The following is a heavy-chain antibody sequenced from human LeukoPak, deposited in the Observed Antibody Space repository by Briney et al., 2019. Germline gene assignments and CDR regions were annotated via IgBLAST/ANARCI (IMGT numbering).Heavy chain of an antibody. V-gene: IGHV3-74*01. Sequence: GGSLRLSCAASGFTFSRYWMHWVRHAPGRGLVWVSRINTDGTTTHYADSMEGRFTISRDNAKNTLYLQMNNLRAEDTAVYYCTRGFWGWEVDFWGQGTLVTVSS. CDR3: TRGFWGWEVDF. J-gene: IGHJ4*02. D-gene: IGHD3-16*01. CDR2: INTDGTTT. CDR1: GFTFSRYW.